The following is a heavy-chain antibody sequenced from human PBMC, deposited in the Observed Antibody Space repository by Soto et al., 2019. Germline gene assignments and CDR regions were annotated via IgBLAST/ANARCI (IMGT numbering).Heavy chain of an antibody. CDR2: ISAFNGNI. Sequence: QVQLVQSGAEVKKPGASVKVSCKASGYTFRNYGISWVRQAPGQGLEWMGWISAFNGNIKYGQKFQGRVTMTTDTSTSIAYMELTSLRSDDTAVYYCAKEEDSQTLDYWGQGTLVTVSA. CDR3: AKEEDSQTLDY. J-gene: IGHJ4*02. CDR1: GYTFRNYG. V-gene: IGHV1-18*01.